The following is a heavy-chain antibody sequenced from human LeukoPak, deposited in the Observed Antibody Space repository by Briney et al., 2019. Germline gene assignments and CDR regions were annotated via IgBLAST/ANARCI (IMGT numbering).Heavy chain of an antibody. D-gene: IGHD3-3*01. V-gene: IGHV3-15*01. CDR2: IKSKTDGGTT. CDR3: TTGTYYDFWSGYYY. J-gene: IGHJ4*02. Sequence: PGGSLRLSCAASGFTFSNAWMSWVRQAPGKGLEWVGRIKSKTDGGTTDYAAPVKGRFTISRGDSKNTLYLQMNSLKTEDTAVYYCTTGTYYDFWSGYYYWGQGTLVTVSS. CDR1: GFTFSNAW.